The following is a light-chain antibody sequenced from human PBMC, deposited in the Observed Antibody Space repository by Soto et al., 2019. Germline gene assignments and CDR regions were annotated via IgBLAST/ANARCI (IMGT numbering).Light chain of an antibody. CDR2: EVS. V-gene: IGLV2-23*02. Sequence: LSQPASVSGSPRQSITISCTGTSSDVGSYDLVSGYQQHPGKAPKLMIYEVSKRPSGVSNRFSGSKSGNTASLTISGLQAEDEADYYCCSYAGSSTFYVFGTGTKVTVL. CDR3: CSYAGSSTFYV. J-gene: IGLJ1*01. CDR1: SSDVGSYDL.